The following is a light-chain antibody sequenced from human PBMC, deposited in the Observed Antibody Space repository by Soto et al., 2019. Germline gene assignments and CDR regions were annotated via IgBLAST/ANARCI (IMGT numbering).Light chain of an antibody. CDR2: GAF. CDR1: QSISNY. Sequence: DIQMTQSPSSLYASVGDRVTITCRASQSISNYLNWYQQKPGKAPKLLIYGAFSLQSGVPSRFSGSGSGTDFTLAISSLQPEDFATYYCQQSYSTPTWTFGQGTKVEIK. V-gene: IGKV1-39*01. J-gene: IGKJ1*01. CDR3: QQSYSTPTWT.